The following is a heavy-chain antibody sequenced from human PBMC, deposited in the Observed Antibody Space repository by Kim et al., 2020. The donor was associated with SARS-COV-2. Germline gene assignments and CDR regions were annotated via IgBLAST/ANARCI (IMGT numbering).Heavy chain of an antibody. Sequence: ASVKVSCKASGYTFTGYYMHWVRQAPGQGLEWMGWINPNSGGTNYAQKFQGRVTMTRDTSISTAYMELSRLRSDDTAVYYCARVEGLLWFGELLLGEYYFDYWGQGTLVTVSS. CDR2: INPNSGGT. CDR1: GYTFTGYY. V-gene: IGHV1-2*02. J-gene: IGHJ4*02. CDR3: ARVEGLLWFGELLLGEYYFDY. D-gene: IGHD3-10*01.